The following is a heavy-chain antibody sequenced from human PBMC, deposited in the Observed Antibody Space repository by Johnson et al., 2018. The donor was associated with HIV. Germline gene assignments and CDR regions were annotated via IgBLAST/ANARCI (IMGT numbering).Heavy chain of an antibody. CDR1: GFTFSNYG. D-gene: IGHD3-16*01. J-gene: IGHJ3*02. V-gene: IGHV3-7*03. Sequence: VQLVESGGGLVQPGGSLRLSCAASGFTFSNYGIHWVRQAPGKGLEWVANTKQDGSENYYVDSVKGRFSISRDNVKNSLYLQMNSLRVEDTAVYYCARGRGALDIWGQGTTVTVSS. CDR2: TKQDGSEN. CDR3: ARGRGALDI.